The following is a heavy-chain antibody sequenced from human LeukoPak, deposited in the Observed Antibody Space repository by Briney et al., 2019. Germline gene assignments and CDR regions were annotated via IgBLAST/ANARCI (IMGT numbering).Heavy chain of an antibody. J-gene: IGHJ4*02. CDR1: GFTFSNYN. D-gene: IGHD6-13*01. V-gene: IGHV3-48*01. Sequence: HPGGSLRLSCAASGFTFSNYNMNWVRQAPGKGLEWVSYISLSTSSIYYADSVKGRFTVSRDNAKNSLYLQMNSLRAEDTAVYYCAREPTYSSSWHTTCDYWGQGTLVTVSS. CDR3: AREPTYSSSWHTTCDY. CDR2: ISLSTSSI.